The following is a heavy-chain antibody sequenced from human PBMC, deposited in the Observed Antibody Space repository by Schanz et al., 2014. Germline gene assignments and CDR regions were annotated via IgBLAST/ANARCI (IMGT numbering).Heavy chain of an antibody. D-gene: IGHD1-1*01. Sequence: EVQLVESGGGLIQPGGSLRLSCAASGFGFSSYSMNWLRQAPGKGLEWVSVIGVDGTTTYYADSVKGRFTISRDNSKNTLYLQMNSLRAEDTALYYCARDRRNADLDYWGQGTLVNVSS. V-gene: IGHV3-23*04. CDR3: ARDRRNADLDY. J-gene: IGHJ4*02. CDR2: IGVDGTTT. CDR1: GFGFSSYS.